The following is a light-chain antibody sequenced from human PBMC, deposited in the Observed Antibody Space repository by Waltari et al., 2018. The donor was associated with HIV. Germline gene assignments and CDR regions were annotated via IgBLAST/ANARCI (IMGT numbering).Light chain of an antibody. CDR1: SSDVGSYNL. J-gene: IGLJ3*02. Sequence: QSALTQPASVSGSPGQSITISCTGTSSDVGSYNLVSWYKQHPGKAPTLMIYEVSKRPSGVSNRFSGANSGNTASLTISWLQAEDEADYYCCSYAGSSTLVFGGGTKLTVL. V-gene: IGLV2-23*02. CDR2: EVS. CDR3: CSYAGSSTLV.